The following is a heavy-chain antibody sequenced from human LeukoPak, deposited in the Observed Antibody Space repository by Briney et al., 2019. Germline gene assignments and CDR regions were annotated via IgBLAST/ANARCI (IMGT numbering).Heavy chain of an antibody. D-gene: IGHD2-2*01. CDR2: LGTAGDT. Sequence: GGSLRLSCAASGFTLSNYAMHWVRQPAGEGLEWVSALGTAGDTFYPGSVKGRFTISKDNAKNTVYLQMNNLRAEDTAVYYCVSFYETYWGRGTLVTVSS. CDR1: GFTLSNYA. J-gene: IGHJ4*02. V-gene: IGHV3-13*01. CDR3: VSFYETY.